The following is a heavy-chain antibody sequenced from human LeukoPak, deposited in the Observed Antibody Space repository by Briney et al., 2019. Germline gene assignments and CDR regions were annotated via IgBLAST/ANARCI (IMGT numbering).Heavy chain of an antibody. CDR1: GVSISSSSYY. D-gene: IGHD6-19*01. CDR3: ARLLCSSGWYGLRWFDP. CDR2: IYYSGST. Sequence: PTETVSLTCTVSGVSISSSSYYWGWIRQPPGKWLEWIGSIYYSGSTYYNPSLKSRVTISVDTAKNQFSLKLSSVTAADTAVYYCARLLCSSGWYGLRWFDPWGQGTRVTVSS. J-gene: IGHJ5*02. V-gene: IGHV4-39*01.